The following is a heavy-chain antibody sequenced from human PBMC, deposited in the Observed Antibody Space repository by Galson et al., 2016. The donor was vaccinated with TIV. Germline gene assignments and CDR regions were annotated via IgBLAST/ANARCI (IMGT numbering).Heavy chain of an antibody. J-gene: IGHJ4*02. CDR2: FDPEVGRT. CDR3: ARAADTWNDVPFDY. Sequence: SVKVSCKVSGDSLSEVVMHWVRQAPGKGLEWMGGFDPEVGRTIYAQKLQGRVTMTADTSTDTAYMELGSLRFEDTAMYYCARAADTWNDVPFDYWGQGTLVTVSS. D-gene: IGHD1-1*01. V-gene: IGHV1-24*01. CDR1: GDSLSEVV.